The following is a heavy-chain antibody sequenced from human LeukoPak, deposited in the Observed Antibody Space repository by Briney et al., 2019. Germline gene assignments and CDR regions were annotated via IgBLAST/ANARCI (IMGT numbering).Heavy chain of an antibody. D-gene: IGHD3-22*01. J-gene: IGHJ5*02. CDR1: GGSISSSSYY. Sequence: SETLSLTCTVSGGSISSSSYYWGWIRQPPGKGLEWIGSIYYSGSTYYNPSLKSRVTISVDTSKNRFSLKLSSVTAADTAVYYCARADSSGYIPHGWFDPWGQGTLVTVSS. V-gene: IGHV4-39*01. CDR3: ARADSSGYIPHGWFDP. CDR2: IYYSGST.